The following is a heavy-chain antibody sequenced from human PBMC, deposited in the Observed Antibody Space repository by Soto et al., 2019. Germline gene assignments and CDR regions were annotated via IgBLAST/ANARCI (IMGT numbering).Heavy chain of an antibody. CDR2: ISSSSSYI. Sequence: EVQLVESGGGLVKPGGSLRLSCAASGFTFSSYSMNWVRQAPGKGLEWVSSISSSSSYIYYADSMKGRFTISRDNAKNSLYLQMNSLRAEDTAVYYCARDGQGYYYYYMDVWGKGTTVTVSS. CDR3: ARDGQGYYYYYMDV. J-gene: IGHJ6*03. V-gene: IGHV3-21*01. CDR1: GFTFSSYS.